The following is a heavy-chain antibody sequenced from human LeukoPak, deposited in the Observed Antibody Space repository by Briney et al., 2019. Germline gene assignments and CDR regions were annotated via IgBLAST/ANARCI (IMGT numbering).Heavy chain of an antibody. D-gene: IGHD2-15*01. CDR1: GYTFTSYG. CDR3: ARARSGHTDFDY. V-gene: IGHV1-18*01. Sequence: ASVKVPCKASGYTFTSYGISWVRQAPGQGLEWMGWISAYNGNTNYAQKLQGRVTMTTDTSTSTAYMELRSLRSDDTAVYYCARARSGHTDFDYWGQGTLVTVSS. CDR2: ISAYNGNT. J-gene: IGHJ4*02.